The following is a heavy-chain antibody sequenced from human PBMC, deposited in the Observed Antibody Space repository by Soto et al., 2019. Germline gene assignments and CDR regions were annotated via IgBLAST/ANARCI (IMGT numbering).Heavy chain of an antibody. J-gene: IGHJ6*02. CDR2: IYYSGST. D-gene: IGHD3-22*01. Sequence: SETLSLTCTVSGGSISSSSYYWGWIRQPPGKGLEWIGSIYYSGSTYYNPSLKSRVTVSVDTSKNQFSLKLSSVTAADTAVYYCASLSMITYYGMDVWGQGTTVT. CDR3: ASLSMITYYGMDV. V-gene: IGHV4-39*01. CDR1: GGSISSSSYY.